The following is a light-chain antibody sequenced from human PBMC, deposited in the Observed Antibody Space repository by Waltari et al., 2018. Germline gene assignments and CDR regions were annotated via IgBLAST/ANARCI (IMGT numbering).Light chain of an antibody. CDR3: AAWDDSLSGHMV. CDR2: RNT. CDR1: SPNTGSNS. J-gene: IGLJ2*01. Sequence: QSILTQPTSASGTPGQSVTRSCYGSSPNTGSNSVTWYQEVPGPAPNLLIYRNTQRPSGFSDRFSGSKSGTSASLAISGLRSDDAAHYYCAAWDDSLSGHMVFGGGTKLTVL. V-gene: IGLV1-47*01.